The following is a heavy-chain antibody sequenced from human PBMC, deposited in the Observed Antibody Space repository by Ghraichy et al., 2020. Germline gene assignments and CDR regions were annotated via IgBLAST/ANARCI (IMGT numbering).Heavy chain of an antibody. Sequence: ASVKVSCKASGYTFTSYGISWVRQAPGQGLEWMGWISAYNGNTNYAQKLQGRVTMTTDTSTSTAYMELRSLRSDDTAVYYCAREEWELLLSSYYYGMDVWGQGTTVTFSS. D-gene: IGHD1-26*01. CDR1: GYTFTSYG. J-gene: IGHJ6*02. CDR3: AREEWELLLSSYYYGMDV. CDR2: ISAYNGNT. V-gene: IGHV1-18*01.